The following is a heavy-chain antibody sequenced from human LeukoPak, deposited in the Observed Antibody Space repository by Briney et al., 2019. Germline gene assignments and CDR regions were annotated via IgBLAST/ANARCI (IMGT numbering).Heavy chain of an antibody. V-gene: IGHV4-61*02. CDR3: ARGDGYNYYYYYYMDV. CDR2: IYTSGST. Sequence: SETLSLTCTVSGVSISSGSYYWSWIRQPAGKGLDWIGRIYTSGSTNYNPSLRSRVTISVDTSKNQCSLKLSSVTAADTAVYYCARGDGYNYYYYYYMDVWGKGTTVTVSS. D-gene: IGHD5-24*01. J-gene: IGHJ6*03. CDR1: GVSISSGSYY.